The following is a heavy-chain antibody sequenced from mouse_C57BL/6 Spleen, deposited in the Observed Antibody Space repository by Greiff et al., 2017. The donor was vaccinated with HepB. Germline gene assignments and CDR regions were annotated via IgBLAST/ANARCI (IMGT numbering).Heavy chain of an antibody. CDR1: GYSFTSYY. V-gene: IGHV1-66*01. D-gene: IGHD2-4*01. J-gene: IGHJ3*01. Sequence: QVQLQQSGPELVKPGASVKISCKASGYSFTSYYIHWVKQRPGQGLEWIGWIYPGSGNTKYNEKFKGKATLTADTSSSTASMQLSSLTSEDSAVYYCAREAIYYEYGGFAYWGQGTLVTVSA. CDR2: IYPGSGNT. CDR3: AREAIYYEYGGFAY.